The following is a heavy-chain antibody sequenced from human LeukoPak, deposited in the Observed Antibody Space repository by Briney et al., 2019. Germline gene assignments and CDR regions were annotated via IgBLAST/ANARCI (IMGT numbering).Heavy chain of an antibody. D-gene: IGHD2-2*01. V-gene: IGHV6-1*01. CDR1: GDSVSSNSVA. CDR3: ARGYRIVVVPAANRKNWFDP. CDR2: AYSRSKGNK. J-gene: IGHJ5*02. Sequence: SQTLSLTCAISGDSVSSNSVAWNWIRQSPSGGLEWLGRAYSRSKGNKDYAISVKSRININTDTSRNQFSLQLNSVTPEDTAVYYWARGYRIVVVPAANRKNWFDPWGQGTLVTVSS.